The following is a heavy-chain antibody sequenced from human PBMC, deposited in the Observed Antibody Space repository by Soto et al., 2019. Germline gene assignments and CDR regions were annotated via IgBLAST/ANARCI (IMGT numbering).Heavy chain of an antibody. CDR3: ARLVSIEAFEI. Sequence: QVQLQESGPGLVKPSETLSLTCTVSGGSISSYYWSWIRQPPGKGLEWIGYIYYSGNTNYNPSLKSRVTISVDRSKNQFSLKLSSVTAADTAVYYCARLVSIEAFEIWGQGTMVTVSS. V-gene: IGHV4-59*08. D-gene: IGHD2-21*01. CDR1: GGSISSYY. CDR2: IYYSGNT. J-gene: IGHJ3*02.